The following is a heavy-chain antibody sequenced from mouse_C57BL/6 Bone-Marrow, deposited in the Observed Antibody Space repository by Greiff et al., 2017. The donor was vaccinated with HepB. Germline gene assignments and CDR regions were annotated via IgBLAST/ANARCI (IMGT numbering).Heavy chain of an antibody. J-gene: IGHJ2*01. V-gene: IGHV10-1*01. CDR3: VTQGYYGTYFDY. Sequence: EVQLVESGGGLVQPKGSLKLSCAASGFSFNTYAMNWVRQAPGKGLEWVARIRSKSNNYATYYADSVKDRFTISRDDSESMLYLQMNNLKTEDTAMYYCVTQGYYGTYFDYWGQGTTLTVSS. CDR1: GFSFNTYA. D-gene: IGHD2-1*01. CDR2: IRSKSNNYAT.